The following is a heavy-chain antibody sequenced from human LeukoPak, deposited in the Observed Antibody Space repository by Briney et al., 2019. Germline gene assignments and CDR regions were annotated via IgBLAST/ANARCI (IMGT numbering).Heavy chain of an antibody. CDR2: FYYRWIT. CDR1: GGSISSADYY. D-gene: IGHD2-21*02. Sequence: SETLSLTCTVSGGSISSADYYWSWIRQPPGKGLEWIVYFYYRWITYYIPSLKRRVTISVDTSKNQFSLKLSSVTAADTAVFYCARGVTAIWGGFDIWGQGTMVTVSS. CDR3: ARGVTAIWGGFDI. V-gene: IGHV4-30-4*01. J-gene: IGHJ3*02.